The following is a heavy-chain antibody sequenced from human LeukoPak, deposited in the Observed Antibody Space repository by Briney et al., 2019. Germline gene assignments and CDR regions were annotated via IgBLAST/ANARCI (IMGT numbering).Heavy chain of an antibody. CDR2: IYYSGST. V-gene: IGHV4-59*01. Sequence: SETPSLTCTVSGGSISSYYWSWIRQPPGKGLEWIGYIYYSGSTNYNPSLKSRVTISVDTSKNQFSLKLSSVTAADTAVYYCARGSGYSSSWYGYWGQGTLVTVSS. J-gene: IGHJ4*02. CDR3: ARGSGYSSSWYGY. D-gene: IGHD6-13*01. CDR1: GGSISSYY.